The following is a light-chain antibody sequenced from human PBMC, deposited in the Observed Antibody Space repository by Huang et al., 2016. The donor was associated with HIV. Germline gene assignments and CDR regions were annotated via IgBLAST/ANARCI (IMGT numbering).Light chain of an antibody. CDR3: LQHHAYPRT. Sequence: DIQLTQSPSAMSASVGDRVSITCRASQGIANYLVWFKQRPGGAPKRLIYAASSLQSGVPSRFSGSGSGTKFTLTISGLQPEDFATYYCLQHHAYPRTFGQGTKVEV. CDR1: QGIANY. CDR2: AAS. V-gene: IGKV1-17*03. J-gene: IGKJ1*01.